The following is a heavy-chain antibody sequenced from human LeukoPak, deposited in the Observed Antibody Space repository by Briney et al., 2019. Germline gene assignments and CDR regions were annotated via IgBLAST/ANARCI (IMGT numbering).Heavy chain of an antibody. J-gene: IGHJ5*02. CDR3: ARERDTAMVTPWFDP. CDR1: GFTFSSCG. D-gene: IGHD5-18*01. CDR2: IWYDGSNK. V-gene: IGHV3-33*01. Sequence: GGSLILSCAASGFTFSSCGMHWVRQAPGKGLEWVAVIWYDGSNKYYADSVKGRFTISRDNSKNTLYLQMNSLRAEDTAVYYCARERDTAMVTPWFDPWGQGTLVTVSS.